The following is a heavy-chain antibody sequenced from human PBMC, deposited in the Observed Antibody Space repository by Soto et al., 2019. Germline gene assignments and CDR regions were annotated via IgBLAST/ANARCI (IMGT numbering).Heavy chain of an antibody. CDR2: IYYSGCT. J-gene: IGHJ4*02. V-gene: IGHV4-61*01. Sequence: QVQLQESGPGLVKPSENLSLTCTVSGGSVSSGSYYWSWIRQPPGKGLEWIGDIYYSGCTNYNHSLKRRGTISVATSKSQSSLKLSSVTAADTAAYYCAGGRFWVVLGPEGFDYWGQGTLVTVSS. CDR3: AGGRFWVVLGPEGFDY. CDR1: GGSVSSGSYY. D-gene: IGHD3-3*01.